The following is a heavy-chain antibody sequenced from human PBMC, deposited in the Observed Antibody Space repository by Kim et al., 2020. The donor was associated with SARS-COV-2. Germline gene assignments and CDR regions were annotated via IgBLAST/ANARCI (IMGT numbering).Heavy chain of an antibody. Sequence: GGSLRLSCAASGFTFSSYSMNWVRQAPGKGLEWVSSIISSSSYIYYADSVKGRFTISRDNAKNSLYLQMNSLRAEDTAVYYCARDQLGRGQFDYWGQGTLVTVSS. J-gene: IGHJ4*02. CDR2: IISSSSYI. D-gene: IGHD7-27*01. CDR1: GFTFSSYS. CDR3: ARDQLGRGQFDY. V-gene: IGHV3-21*01.